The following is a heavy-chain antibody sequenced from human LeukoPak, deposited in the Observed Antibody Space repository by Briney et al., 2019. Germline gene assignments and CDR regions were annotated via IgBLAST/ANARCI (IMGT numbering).Heavy chain of an antibody. V-gene: IGHV3-33*08. CDR3: ARCYDFWSGFDY. CDR1: GFTFSSYG. J-gene: IGHJ4*02. CDR2: IWYDGSKK. Sequence: TGGSLRLSCAASGFTFSSYGMHWVRQAPGKGLEWVAVIWYDGSKKYYADSVKGRFTISRDNSKNTLYLQMNSLRAEDTAVYYCARCYDFWSGFDYWGQGTLVTVSS. D-gene: IGHD3-3*01.